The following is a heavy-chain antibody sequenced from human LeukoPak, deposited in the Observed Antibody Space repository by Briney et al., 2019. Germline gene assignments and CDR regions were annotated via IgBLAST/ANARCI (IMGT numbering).Heavy chain of an antibody. CDR2: ISAYNGNT. CDR3: AREDSSRLRAFDI. Sequence: ASVTVSCKASVYTLTSHCISWVRQAPGQGLEWMGWISAYNGNTNYAQKLQGRVTMTTDTSTSTAYMELRGLRSDDTAVYYCAREDSSRLRAFDIWGQGTMVTVSS. J-gene: IGHJ3*02. D-gene: IGHD3-22*01. CDR1: VYTLTSHC. V-gene: IGHV1-18*01.